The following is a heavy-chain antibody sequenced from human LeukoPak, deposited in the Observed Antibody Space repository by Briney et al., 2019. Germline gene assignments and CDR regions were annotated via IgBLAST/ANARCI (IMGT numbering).Heavy chain of an antibody. J-gene: IGHJ5*02. V-gene: IGHV4-59*12. CDR1: GGSISSYY. D-gene: IGHD3-16*01. CDR3: ARDLGDREDGSNWFDP. Sequence: PSETLSLTCTVSGGSISSYYWSWIRQPPGKGLEWIGYIYYSGSTYYNPSLKSRVTISVDTSKNQFSLKLSSVTAADTAVYYCARDLGDREDGSNWFDPWGQGTLVTVSS. CDR2: IYYSGST.